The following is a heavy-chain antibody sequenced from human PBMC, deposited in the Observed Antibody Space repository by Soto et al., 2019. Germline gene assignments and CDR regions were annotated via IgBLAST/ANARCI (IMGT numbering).Heavy chain of an antibody. CDR2: IYHSGST. Sequence: LSLTCAVSGYSISSGYYWGWIRQPPGKGLEWIGSIYHSGSTYYNPSLKSRVTISVDTSKNQFPLKLSSVTAADTAVYYCARDTTARNRDYDSSGYLFDYWGQGTLVTVSS. D-gene: IGHD3-22*01. J-gene: IGHJ4*02. V-gene: IGHV4-38-2*02. CDR1: GYSISSGYY. CDR3: ARDTTARNRDYDSSGYLFDY.